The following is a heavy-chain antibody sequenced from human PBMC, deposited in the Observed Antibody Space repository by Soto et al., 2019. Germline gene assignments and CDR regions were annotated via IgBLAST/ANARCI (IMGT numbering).Heavy chain of an antibody. CDR1: GGSINSGGYY. CDR2: IFYSGST. CDR3: ARGYRPSGYSSSWVFDY. V-gene: IGHV4-31*03. J-gene: IGHJ4*02. Sequence: QVQLQESGPGLVKPSQTLSLICTVSGGSINSGGYYWNWIRQHPRTGLEWIGNIFYSGSTYYNPFPRMRVSISADTSYNQFSLTLSSVTAADTAVYFCARGYRPSGYSSSWVFDYWGQGTLVDVSS. D-gene: IGHD6-13*01.